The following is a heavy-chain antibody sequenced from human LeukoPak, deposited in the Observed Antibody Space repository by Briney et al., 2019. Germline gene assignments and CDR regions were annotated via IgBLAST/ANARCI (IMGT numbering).Heavy chain of an antibody. D-gene: IGHD1-26*01. V-gene: IGHV3-30-3*01. CDR2: ISYDGSNK. J-gene: IGHJ4*02. Sequence: PGGSLRLSCAASGFTFSSYAMHWVRQAPGKGLEWVAVISYDGSNKYYADSVKGRFTISRDNAKNSLYLQMNSLRAEDTAVYYCARAEWEPLFDYWGQGTLVTVSS. CDR3: ARAEWEPLFDY. CDR1: GFTFSSYA.